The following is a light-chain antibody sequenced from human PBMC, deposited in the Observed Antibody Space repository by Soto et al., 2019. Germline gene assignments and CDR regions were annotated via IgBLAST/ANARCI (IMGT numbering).Light chain of an antibody. Sequence: DIQMTQSPSSLSASVGDRVTITCRASQTVTTYLNWYQQKPGEAPKLLIYAASTLHTGVPSRFSGSGSGTDFTLTITGLQPEDFATYFCQQSYSTPPWTFGQGTKVEIK. CDR1: QTVTTY. CDR3: QQSYSTPPWT. J-gene: IGKJ1*01. V-gene: IGKV1-39*01. CDR2: AAS.